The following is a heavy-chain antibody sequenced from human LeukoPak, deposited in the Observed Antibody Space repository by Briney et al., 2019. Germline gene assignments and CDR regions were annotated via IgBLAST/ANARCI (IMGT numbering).Heavy chain of an antibody. CDR1: GFTFSNYP. J-gene: IGHJ4*02. CDR2: ISYDGTNK. D-gene: IGHD2-2*01. Sequence: ARSLRLSCAASGFTFSNYPMHWVRQAPGKGLEWLTVISYDGTNKYYADSVEGRFSISRDNSKNTLYLQMNSVRTEDRAIYYCARDVSRGLTASDYWGEGTLVAVSS. CDR3: ARDVSRGLTASDY. V-gene: IGHV3-30*04.